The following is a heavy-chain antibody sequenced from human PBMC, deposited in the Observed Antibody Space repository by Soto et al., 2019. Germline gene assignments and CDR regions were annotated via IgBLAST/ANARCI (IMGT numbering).Heavy chain of an antibody. Sequence: ASVKVSCKASGYTFTSYGISWVRQAPGQGLEWMGWISAYNGNTNYAQKLQGRVTMTTDTSTSTAYMELRSLRSDDTAVYYCARVAVAGTGSSSWFDPWGQGTLVTVSS. V-gene: IGHV1-18*01. CDR2: ISAYNGNT. CDR3: ARVAVAGTGSSSWFDP. CDR1: GYTFTSYG. D-gene: IGHD6-19*01. J-gene: IGHJ5*02.